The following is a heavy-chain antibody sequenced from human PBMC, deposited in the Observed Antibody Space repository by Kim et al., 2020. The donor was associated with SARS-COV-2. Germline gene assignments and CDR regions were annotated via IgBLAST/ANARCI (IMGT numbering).Heavy chain of an antibody. CDR1: GGSFSGYY. D-gene: IGHD6-19*01. J-gene: IGHJ2*01. Sequence: SETLSLTCAVYGGSFSGYYWSWIRQPPGKGLEWIGEINHSGSTNYNPSLKSRVTISVDTSKNQFSLKLSSVTAADTAVYYCARAPGWLVRGWYFDLWGRGTLVTVSS. CDR3: ARAPGWLVRGWYFDL. CDR2: INHSGST. V-gene: IGHV4-34*01.